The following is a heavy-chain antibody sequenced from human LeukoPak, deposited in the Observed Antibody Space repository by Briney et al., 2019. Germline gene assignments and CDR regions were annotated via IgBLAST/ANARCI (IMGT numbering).Heavy chain of an antibody. J-gene: IGHJ3*02. D-gene: IGHD3-22*01. V-gene: IGHV1-2*02. Sequence: ASVKVSCKASGYTFTGYYMHWVRQAPGQGLEWMGWINPNSGGTNYAQKFQGRVTMTRNTSISTAYMELSSLRSEDTAVYYCARGRSRLYYYDSSGNDAFDIWGQGTMITVSS. CDR2: INPNSGGT. CDR3: ARGRSRLYYYDSSGNDAFDI. CDR1: GYTFTGYY.